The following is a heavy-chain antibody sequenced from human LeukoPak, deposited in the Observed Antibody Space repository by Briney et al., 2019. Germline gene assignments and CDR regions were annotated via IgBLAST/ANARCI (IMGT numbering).Heavy chain of an antibody. CDR3: ARDQEHGDYGGRSHDY. D-gene: IGHD4-23*01. V-gene: IGHV3-48*02. CDR1: GFTFSTYS. CDR2: ISGSSSSSDGGAK. Sequence: GGSLRLSCTASGFTFSTYSMNWVRQAPGRGLEWVSYISGSSSSSDGGAKQYADSVKGRFTISRDNAKNSLYLQMNSLRDEDTAVYYCARDQEHGDYGGRSHDYWGQGTLVTVSS. J-gene: IGHJ4*02.